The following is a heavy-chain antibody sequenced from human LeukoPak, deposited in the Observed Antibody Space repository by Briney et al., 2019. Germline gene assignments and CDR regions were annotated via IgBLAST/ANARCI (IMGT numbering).Heavy chain of an antibody. CDR2: ISGSGGST. CDR1: GFTFSSYA. V-gene: IGHV3-23*01. CDR3: AKKGSRDAYNYGYFDY. D-gene: IGHD5-24*01. Sequence: GGSLRLSCAASGFTFSSYAMSWVRQAPGKGLEWVSAISGSGGSTYYADSVKGRFTISRDNSKNTLYLQMNSLRAEDTAVYYCAKKGSRDAYNYGYFDYWGQGTLVTVSS. J-gene: IGHJ4*02.